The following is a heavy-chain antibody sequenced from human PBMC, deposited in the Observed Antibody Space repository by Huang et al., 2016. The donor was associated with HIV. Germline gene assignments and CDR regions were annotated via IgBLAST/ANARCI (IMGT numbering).Heavy chain of an antibody. V-gene: IGHV4-39*01. D-gene: IGHD6-19*01. Sequence: QLQLPESGPGLVKPSETLSLTCTVSGGSISTSGYYWGWIRQPPGKGLEWIGSIYSSGSTSNNPARKGRGTISVDTSKSQFSLKLSSVTAADTAVYYCARQDTSGWYADPYYFDYWGQGTLVTVSS. J-gene: IGHJ4*02. CDR1: GGSISTSGYY. CDR3: ARQDTSGWYADPYYFDY. CDR2: IYSSGST.